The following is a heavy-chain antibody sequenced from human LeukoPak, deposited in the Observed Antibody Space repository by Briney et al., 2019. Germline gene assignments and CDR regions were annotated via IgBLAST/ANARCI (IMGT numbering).Heavy chain of an antibody. CDR2: ISGSGGIT. CDR3: AKDAAAAGSAYYFEY. J-gene: IGHJ4*02. V-gene: IGHV3-23*01. CDR1: GFTFSNYA. Sequence: GGSLRLSCAASGFTFSNYAMSWVRQAPGKGLEWVSVISGSGGITYYEDSVKGRFTISRDNSKNPLYLQMNSLRADDTAIYYCAKDAAAAGSAYYFEYWGQGTLVTVSS. D-gene: IGHD6-13*01.